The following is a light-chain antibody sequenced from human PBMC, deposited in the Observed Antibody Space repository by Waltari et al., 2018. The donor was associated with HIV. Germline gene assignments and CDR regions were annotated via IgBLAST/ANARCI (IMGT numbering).Light chain of an antibody. J-gene: IGLJ1*01. CDR3: CSYAGSYTPYV. V-gene: IGLV1-40*01. Sequence: QSVLTQPPSVSGAPGQRVTMSCPGSSSNIGTGYDFPWYQKLPGRAPKVLIYANANRPSGVPNRFSGSTSGNTASLTISGLQAEDEADYYCCSYAGSYTPYVFGTGTKVTVL. CDR2: ANA. CDR1: SSNIGTGYD.